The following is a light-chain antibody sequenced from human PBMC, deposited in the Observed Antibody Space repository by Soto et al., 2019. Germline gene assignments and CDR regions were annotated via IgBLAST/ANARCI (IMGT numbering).Light chain of an antibody. CDR3: QQYGNSPAT. Sequence: EIVLTQSPGTLSLSPGERATLSCRASQSVSSSYLAWYQQKPGQAPRLLIYGASSRTTGIPDRFSGSGSGTAFTLTITRLEPEDFAVYSCQQYGNSPATFGPGTKVYIK. V-gene: IGKV3-20*01. J-gene: IGKJ3*01. CDR1: QSVSSSY. CDR2: GAS.